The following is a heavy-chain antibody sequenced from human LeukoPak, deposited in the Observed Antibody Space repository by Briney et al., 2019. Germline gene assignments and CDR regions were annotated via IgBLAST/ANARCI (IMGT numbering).Heavy chain of an antibody. CDR3: ARAPQGGSSSRYYYYYYYINV. V-gene: IGHV4-34*01. D-gene: IGHD3-10*01. J-gene: IGHJ6*03. Sequence: SETLSLTCTVYGGSFSGYYWGWIRQPPGKGLEWIGSIYYSGSTYYNPSLKSRVTISVDTSKNQFSLKLSSVTAADTAVYYCARAPQGGSSSRYYYYYYYINVWGKGTSVTISS. CDR1: GGSFSGYY. CDR2: IYYSGST.